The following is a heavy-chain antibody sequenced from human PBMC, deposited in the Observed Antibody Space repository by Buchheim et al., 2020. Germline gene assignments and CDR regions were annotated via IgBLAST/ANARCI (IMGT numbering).Heavy chain of an antibody. CDR1: GFIFSSYE. J-gene: IGHJ6*02. D-gene: IGHD5-18*01. CDR2: ISTSGSAI. V-gene: IGHV3-48*03. Sequence: EVQLAESGGGLVQPGGSLRLSCAASGFIFSSYEMNWVRQAPGKGLEWVSYISTSGSAIYYADSVKGRFTISRDNAKNSIYLQMSSLRAEDTAVYYCARGIQFYYYGMDVWGQGTT. CDR3: ARGIQFYYYGMDV.